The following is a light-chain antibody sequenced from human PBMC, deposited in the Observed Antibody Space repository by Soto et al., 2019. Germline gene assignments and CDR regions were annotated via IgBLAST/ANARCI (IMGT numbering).Light chain of an antibody. J-gene: IGKJ1*01. V-gene: IGKV3-15*01. CDR3: QQYNNWRVT. CDR2: GAS. CDR1: QSVSSSY. Sequence: EIVLTQSPGTLSLSPGERATLSCRASQSVSSSYLAWYQQKPGQAPRLLIYGASTRATGIPARFSGSGSGTEFTLTISSLQSEDFAVYYCQQYNNWRVTFGQGTKV.